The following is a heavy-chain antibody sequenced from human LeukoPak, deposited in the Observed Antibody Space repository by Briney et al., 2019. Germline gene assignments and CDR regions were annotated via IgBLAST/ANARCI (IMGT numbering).Heavy chain of an antibody. CDR3: AKSVTIFGVVTTIDFDY. CDR2: IRYDGSNK. V-gene: IGHV3-30*02. Sequence: GGSLRLSCAASGFTFSSSGMHWVRQAPGKGLEWVAFIRYDGSNKYYADSVKGRFTISRDNSKNTLYLQMNSLRAEDTAVYYCAKSVTIFGVVTTIDFDYWGQGTLVTVSS. CDR1: GFTFSSSG. J-gene: IGHJ4*02. D-gene: IGHD3-3*01.